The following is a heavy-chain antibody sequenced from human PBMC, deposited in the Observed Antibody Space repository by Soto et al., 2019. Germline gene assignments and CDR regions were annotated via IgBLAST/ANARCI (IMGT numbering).Heavy chain of an antibody. CDR2: ISTYNENM. Sequence: ASVKVSCKVSGSTFTSNGIGWVRQAPGQGLEWMGWISTYNENMDSAPQLQGRLTMTTDTSTTTAYMELTNLKSDDTALYYCAYCGRYSPGHYSFHVWRQRTPVSVSS. CDR3: AYCGRYSPGHYSFHV. D-gene: IGHD2-21*01. V-gene: IGHV1-18*04. J-gene: IGHJ4*02. CDR1: GSTFTSNG.